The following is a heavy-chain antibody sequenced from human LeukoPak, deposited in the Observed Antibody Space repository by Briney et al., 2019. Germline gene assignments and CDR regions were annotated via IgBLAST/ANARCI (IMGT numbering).Heavy chain of an antibody. Sequence: ARGKIQKKVSYISSSGSTIYYADSVKGRFTISRDNAKNSLYLQMNSLRADYTAVYYCERDRDSAIVYYNYWGQGTRVTVS. J-gene: IGHJ4*02. D-gene: IGHD2-8*01. CDR2: ISSSGSTI. CDR3: ERDRDSAIVYYNY. V-gene: IGHV3-11*01.